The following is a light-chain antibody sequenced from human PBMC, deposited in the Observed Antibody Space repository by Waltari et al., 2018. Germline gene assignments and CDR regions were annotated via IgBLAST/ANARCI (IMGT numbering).Light chain of an antibody. CDR1: ASDVGGYNY. CDR2: ADS. CDR3: SSYSSSSSLV. V-gene: IGLV2-14*03. J-gene: IGLJ2*01. Sequence: QSALTQPASVSGSPGQSITISCTGTASDVGGYNYVSWFQQHPGKAPKLMVYADSARPAGVSYRFSGSKSGNPASLTISGLQAADEADYYCSSYSSSSSLVFGGGTRLTVL.